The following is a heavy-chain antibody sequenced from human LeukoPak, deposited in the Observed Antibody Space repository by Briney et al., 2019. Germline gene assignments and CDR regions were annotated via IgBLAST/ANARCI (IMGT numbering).Heavy chain of an antibody. D-gene: IGHD1-26*01. Sequence: PGGSLRLSCAASGLNFSIYSMNWVRQAPGKGLEWASAISTRSSYIQYADSLKGRFTTSRDNAQNSLYLQMNGLRVEDTAVYFCVREILGNKYYMDVWGKGTTVTVS. CDR1: GLNFSIYS. J-gene: IGHJ6*03. CDR2: ISTRSSYI. CDR3: VREILGNKYYMDV. V-gene: IGHV3-21*01.